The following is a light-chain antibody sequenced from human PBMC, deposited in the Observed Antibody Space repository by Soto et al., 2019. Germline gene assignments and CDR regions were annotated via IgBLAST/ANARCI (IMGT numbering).Light chain of an antibody. CDR2: EVS. CDR1: SSDIGSNNY. J-gene: IGLJ3*02. V-gene: IGLV2-14*01. Sequence: QSALTQPASVSGSPGQPITISCTGTSSDIGSNNYVSWFQQRPGKAPTLIIYEVSNRPSGVSTHFSGSKSGNTASLTISGLLPEDEAEYYCSSYTTTTRLFGGGTKVTVL. CDR3: SSYTTTTRL.